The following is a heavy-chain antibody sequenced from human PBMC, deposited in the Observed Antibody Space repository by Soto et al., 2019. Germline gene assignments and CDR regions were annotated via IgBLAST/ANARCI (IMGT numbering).Heavy chain of an antibody. CDR2: SRNKANSYTT. J-gene: IGHJ4*02. Sequence: GGSLRLSCAASGFTFSDHYLEWVRQAPGKGLEWVARSRNKANSYTTEYAASVKGRFTISRDDSKKSLYLRMNSLKTEDTAVYYCTVGGIVGATNDYWGQGTLVTVS. CDR1: GFTFSDHY. D-gene: IGHD1-26*01. CDR3: TVGGIVGATNDY. V-gene: IGHV3-72*01.